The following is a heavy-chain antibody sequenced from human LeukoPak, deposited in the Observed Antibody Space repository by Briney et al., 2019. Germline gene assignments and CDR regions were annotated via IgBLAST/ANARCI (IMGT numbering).Heavy chain of an antibody. J-gene: IGHJ5*02. V-gene: IGHV3-74*03. D-gene: IGHD6-19*01. Sequence: PGGSLRLSCAASGFTFSNYWMHWVRQAPGKELVWVSCINTDGTTTKYAGSVKGRFNISRYNARNTLFLQMNSLRAEDTAVYYCVRSVAVTFDPWGQGTLVTVSS. CDR3: VRSVAVTFDP. CDR1: GFTFSNYW. CDR2: INTDGTTT.